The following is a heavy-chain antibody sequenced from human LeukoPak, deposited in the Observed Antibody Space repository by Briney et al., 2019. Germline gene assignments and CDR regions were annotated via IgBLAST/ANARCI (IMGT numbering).Heavy chain of an antibody. CDR1: GFTFSSYS. CDR3: ARGKGHYYYYMDV. J-gene: IGHJ6*03. V-gene: IGHV3-21*01. Sequence: GGSLRLSCAASGFTFSSYSMNWVRQAPGKGLEWVSSISSSSYIYYADSVKGRFTISRDNAKNSLYLQMNSLRAEDTAVYYCARGKGHYYYYMDVWGKGTTVTVSS. CDR2: ISSSSYI.